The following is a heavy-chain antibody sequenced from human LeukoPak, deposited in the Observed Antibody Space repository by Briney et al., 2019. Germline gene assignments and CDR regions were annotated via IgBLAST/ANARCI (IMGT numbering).Heavy chain of an antibody. D-gene: IGHD3-9*01. V-gene: IGHV3-21*01. CDR1: GFTFSNYN. Sequence: GGSLRLSCAASGFTFSNYNINWVRQAPGKGLEWVSSISTSSSYKYYADSVKGRFTISRDNAKDSLYLQMNSLRAEDTAVYYCARGRYDVLAGYQPPYLDYWGQGTLVTVSS. J-gene: IGHJ4*02. CDR2: ISTSSSYK. CDR3: ARGRYDVLAGYQPPYLDY.